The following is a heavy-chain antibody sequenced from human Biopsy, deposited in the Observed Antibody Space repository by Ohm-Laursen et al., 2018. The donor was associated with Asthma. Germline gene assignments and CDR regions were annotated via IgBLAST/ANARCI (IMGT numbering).Heavy chain of an antibody. CDR2: IFFDGSNK. CDR3: ARGKTWGRSYYFDY. V-gene: IGHV3-30-3*01. CDR1: GFTSHNYV. D-gene: IGHD6-6*01. Sequence: LSLTCPASGFTSHNYVMHWVRQAPGKGLEWVAGIFFDGSNKYYADSVKGRFTISRDNSKDTLYLQVNSLRGDDTAVYYCARGKTWGRSYYFDYWGQGTLVTVSS. J-gene: IGHJ4*02.